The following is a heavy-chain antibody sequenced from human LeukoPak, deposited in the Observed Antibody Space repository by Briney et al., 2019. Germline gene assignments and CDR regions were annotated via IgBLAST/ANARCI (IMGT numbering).Heavy chain of an antibody. V-gene: IGHV3-7*03. J-gene: IGHJ4*02. CDR3: ARDWAYRVRGVNDY. CDR1: GFTFSSYW. CDR2: IKQDGSEK. Sequence: PGGSLRLSCAASGFTFSSYWMSWVRQAPGKGLEWVANIKQDGSEKYYVDSVKGRFTISRDNAKNSLYLQMNSLRAEDTAVYYCARDWAYRVRGVNDYWGQGTLVTVSS. D-gene: IGHD3-10*01.